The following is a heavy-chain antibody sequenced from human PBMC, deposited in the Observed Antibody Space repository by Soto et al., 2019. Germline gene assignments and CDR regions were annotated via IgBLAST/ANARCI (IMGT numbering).Heavy chain of an antibody. V-gene: IGHV4-30-2*01. CDR3: ARSREFDY. J-gene: IGHJ4*02. CDR2: IFPSGTT. CDR1: GGSLSGATYS. Sequence: SATRSITCGVSGGSLSGATYSWNWIRQPPGKGLEWIGYIFPSGTTYYNTSIKSRVTISIDVSKNQFSLSLRSLTAADTAVYYCARSREFDYWSQGTLVTVSS.